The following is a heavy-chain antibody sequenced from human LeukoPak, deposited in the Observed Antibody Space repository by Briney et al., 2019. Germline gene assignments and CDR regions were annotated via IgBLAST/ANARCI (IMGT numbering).Heavy chain of an antibody. CDR2: IYHSGST. J-gene: IGHJ4*02. CDR1: GGSISSSNW. Sequence: SGTLSLTCAVSGGSISSSNWWSWIRQPPGKGLEWIGEIYHSGSTNYNPSLKSRVTISVDTSKNQFSLKLSSVTAADTAVYYCARSSYRSMIVVVTVGSYYFDYWGQGTLVTVSS. D-gene: IGHD3-22*01. V-gene: IGHV4-4*02. CDR3: ARSSYRSMIVVVTVGSYYFDY.